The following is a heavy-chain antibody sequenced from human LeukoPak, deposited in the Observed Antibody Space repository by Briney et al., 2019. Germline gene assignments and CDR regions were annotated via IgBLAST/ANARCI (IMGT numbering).Heavy chain of an antibody. Sequence: GGSLRLSCAASGFTFSSYAMGWVRQAPGKGLEWVSSISGSGGSTYYADSVKGRFTISRDNSKNTLYLQMNSLRAEDTAVYYCAKGRIAARNYFDYWGQGTLVTVSS. V-gene: IGHV3-23*01. CDR1: GFTFSSYA. J-gene: IGHJ4*02. D-gene: IGHD6-13*01. CDR2: ISGSGGST. CDR3: AKGRIAARNYFDY.